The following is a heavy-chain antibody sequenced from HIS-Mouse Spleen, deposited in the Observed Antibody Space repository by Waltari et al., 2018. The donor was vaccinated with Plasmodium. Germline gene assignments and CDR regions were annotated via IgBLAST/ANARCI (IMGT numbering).Heavy chain of an antibody. CDR1: GFTFSSFG. D-gene: IGHD6-13*01. CDR2: ISYDGSNK. J-gene: IGHJ4*02. V-gene: IGHV3-30*18. Sequence: QVQLVEYGGGVVQPGRSLRLSCAASGFTFSSFGMHWVRQAPGKGLEWVAVISYDGSNKYYADSVKGRFTISRDNSKNTLYLQMNSLRAEDTAVYYCAKDRRSSSWYVDYWGQGTLVTVSS. CDR3: AKDRRSSSWYVDY.